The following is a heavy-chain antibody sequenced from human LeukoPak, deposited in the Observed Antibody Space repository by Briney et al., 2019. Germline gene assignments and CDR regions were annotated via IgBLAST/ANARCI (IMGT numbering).Heavy chain of an antibody. CDR3: AKSALFGVVISYFDY. D-gene: IGHD3-3*01. Sequence: GGPLRLSCGASGFTLRRYAMSGVRQSPGKAREGVSAFSGSGGSTYYADPVKGRFTISRDNPKNTLYLQMNSLRVEDTAVYFCAKSALFGVVISYFDYWGQGTLVTVSS. J-gene: IGHJ4*02. CDR1: GFTLRRYA. V-gene: IGHV3-23*01. CDR2: FSGSGGST.